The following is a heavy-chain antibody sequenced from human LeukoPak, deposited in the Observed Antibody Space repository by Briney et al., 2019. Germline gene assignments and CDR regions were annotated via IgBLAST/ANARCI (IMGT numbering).Heavy chain of an antibody. CDR2: ISSSSSYI. D-gene: IGHD3-22*01. CDR3: ARDESYYYDSSGYNYDAFDI. J-gene: IGHJ3*02. Sequence: GGSLRLSCAASGFTFSSYSMNWVRQAPGKGLEWVSSISSSSSYIYYADSVKGRFTISRDNAKNSLYLQMNSLRAEDTAVYYCARDESYYYDSSGYNYDAFDIWGQGTMVTVSS. CDR1: GFTFSSYS. V-gene: IGHV3-21*01.